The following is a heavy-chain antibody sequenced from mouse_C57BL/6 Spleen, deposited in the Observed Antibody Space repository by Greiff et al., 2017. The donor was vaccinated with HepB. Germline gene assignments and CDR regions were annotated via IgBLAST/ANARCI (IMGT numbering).Heavy chain of an antibody. V-gene: IGHV1-55*01. CDR1: GYTFTSYW. D-gene: IGHD2-4*01. J-gene: IGHJ2*01. CDR2: IYPGSGST. CDR3: ARRGKTYYDYEEYYFDY. Sequence: VQLQQSGAELVKPGASVKMSCKASGYTFTSYWITWVKQRPGQGLEWIGDIYPGSGSTNYNEKFKSKATLTVDTSSSTAYMQFSSLTSEDSAVYYCARRGKTYYDYEEYYFDYWGQGTTLTVSS.